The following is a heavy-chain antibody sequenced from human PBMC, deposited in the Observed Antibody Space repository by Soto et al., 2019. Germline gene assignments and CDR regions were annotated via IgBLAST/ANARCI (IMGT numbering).Heavy chain of an antibody. J-gene: IGHJ6*02. D-gene: IGHD2-2*01. CDR2: MNPNSGGT. Sequence: GASVKVSCKASGYTFTSDDINWVRQATGQGLEWMGWMNPNSGGTNYAQKFQGWVTMTRDTSISTAYMELSRLRSDDTAVYYCARGSDIVVVPAAISHYYYGMDVWGQGTTLTVSS. CDR1: GYTFTSDD. CDR3: ARGSDIVVVPAAISHYYYGMDV. V-gene: IGHV1-2*04.